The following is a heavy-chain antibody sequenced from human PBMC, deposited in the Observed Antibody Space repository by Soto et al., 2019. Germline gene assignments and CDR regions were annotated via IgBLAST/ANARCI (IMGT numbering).Heavy chain of an antibody. J-gene: IGHJ5*02. D-gene: IGHD5-18*01. CDR1: GGSISSGGYS. CDR2: IYHSGST. Sequence: PSETLSLTCAVSGGSISSGGYSWSWIRQPPGKGLEWIGYIYHSGSTYYNPSLKSRVTISVDRSKNQFSLKLSSVTAADTAVYYCARNLWAYSYAHTRVTWFDPWGQGTLVTVSS. V-gene: IGHV4-30-2*01. CDR3: ARNLWAYSYAHTRVTWFDP.